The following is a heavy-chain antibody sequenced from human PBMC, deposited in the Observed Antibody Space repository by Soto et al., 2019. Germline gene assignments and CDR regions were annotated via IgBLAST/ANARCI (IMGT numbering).Heavy chain of an antibody. Sequence: QVQLVQSGAEEKKPGASVKVSCKASGYIFTSYAMHWVRQAPGQRLEWMGWINAGNGNTKYSQKFQGRVTITRDTSASTAYMELSSLRSEDTAVYYCARSMVVVTALDYWGQGTLVTVSS. CDR2: INAGNGNT. V-gene: IGHV1-3*05. D-gene: IGHD2-21*02. CDR1: GYIFTSYA. J-gene: IGHJ4*02. CDR3: ARSMVVVTALDY.